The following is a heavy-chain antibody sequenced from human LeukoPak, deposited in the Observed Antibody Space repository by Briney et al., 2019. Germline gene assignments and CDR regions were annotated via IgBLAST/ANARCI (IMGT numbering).Heavy chain of an antibody. D-gene: IGHD6-6*01. Sequence: ASVNPSCKVYGYTLTELSIHWVRQAPGKGLEWMGGFDPEDGETIYAQKFQGRVTMTEDTSTDTAYMELSSLRSEDTAVYYCATPRPVGDYYYYYGMEVWSHGTRATVSS. CDR3: ATPRPVGDYYYYYGMEV. CDR1: GYTLTELS. J-gene: IGHJ6*02. V-gene: IGHV1-24*01. CDR2: FDPEDGET.